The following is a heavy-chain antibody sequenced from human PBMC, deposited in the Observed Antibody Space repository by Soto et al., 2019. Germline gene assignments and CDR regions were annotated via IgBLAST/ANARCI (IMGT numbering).Heavy chain of an antibody. CDR1: AGTFSSYT. V-gene: IGHV1-69*02. D-gene: IGHD3-10*01. CDR3: ARSYGSGSRALDH. J-gene: IGHJ4*02. CDR2: IIPMVGMS. Sequence: QVQLVQSGAEVKKPGSSVRVSCKASAGTFSSYTINWVRQAPEQGLEWMGRIIPMVGMSNYALRFQGRVTSTAGKSTTTAYMELNSLRSDDTAVYYWARSYGSGSRALDHWGQGTLVTVSS.